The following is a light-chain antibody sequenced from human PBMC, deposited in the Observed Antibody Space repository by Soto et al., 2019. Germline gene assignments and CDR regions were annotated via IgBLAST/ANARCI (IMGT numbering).Light chain of an antibody. CDR3: AAWDDSLSGQVA. J-gene: IGLJ2*01. V-gene: IGLV1-47*02. CDR1: SSNIGSNY. Sequence: QSVLTQPPSASGTPGQRVTISCSGSSSNIGSNYVYWYQQLPGTAPKLLIYSNNQRPSGVPDRFSGSKSGTSASLAISGLRSEDEADYYCAAWDDSLSGQVAFGGGTKVTVL. CDR2: SNN.